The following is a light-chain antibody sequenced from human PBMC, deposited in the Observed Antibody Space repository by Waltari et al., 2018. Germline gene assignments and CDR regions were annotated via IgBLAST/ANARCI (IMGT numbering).Light chain of an antibody. V-gene: IGKV1-12*01. Sequence: DIQMTQSPSSVSASVGDGVTITCRASQDISSWLAWYQQKPGKAPNLLIYDGYSLRSGVPSRFSGSGSGTVFTLTISSLQPEDFATYYCQQANSFPITFGQGTRLEIK. CDR2: DGY. CDR1: QDISSW. CDR3: QQANSFPIT. J-gene: IGKJ5*01.